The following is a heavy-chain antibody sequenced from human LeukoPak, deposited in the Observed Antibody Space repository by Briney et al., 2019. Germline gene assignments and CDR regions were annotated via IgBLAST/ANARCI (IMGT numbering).Heavy chain of an antibody. J-gene: IGHJ6*02. Sequence: RAGGSLRLSCSASGFTFSNFWMTWVRQAPGKGLEWVANIKKDGSEKYYVDSVKGRFTISRDNAKNLAFLQMNSLRVEDTAVYYCASLYGIDVWGQGSTVTVSS. CDR1: GFTFSNFW. CDR2: IKKDGSEK. V-gene: IGHV3-7*01. CDR3: ASLYGIDV.